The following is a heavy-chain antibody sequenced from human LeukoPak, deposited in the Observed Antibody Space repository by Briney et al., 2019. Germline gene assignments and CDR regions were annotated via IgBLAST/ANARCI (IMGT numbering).Heavy chain of an antibody. CDR1: GLTFSSYE. D-gene: IGHD6-13*01. Sequence: PGGSLRLSCVASGLTFSSYERNWVRQAPGKGPEWVAYISSSGSPIKYADSVKGRFTISRKNAKNSLYLQMNSLRAEDTAVYYCARPAGSNWYYLGYRGQGDMVTVSS. CDR2: ISSSGSPI. J-gene: IGHJ4*02. CDR3: ARPAGSNWYYLGY. V-gene: IGHV3-48*03.